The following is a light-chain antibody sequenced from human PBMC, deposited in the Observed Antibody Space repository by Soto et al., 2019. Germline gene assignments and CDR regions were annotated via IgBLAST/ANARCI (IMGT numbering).Light chain of an antibody. CDR3: QQLKRYPLS. Sequence: IQLTQSPSSLSASIGDRVTITCRASQGISSYLAWYQQKPGKAPELLIDAASTLQSGVPSSFSGSGSGTDFPLTISSLQPEDFATYYCQQLKRYPLSFGGGTKVEIK. CDR2: AAS. CDR1: QGISSY. V-gene: IGKV1-9*01. J-gene: IGKJ4*01.